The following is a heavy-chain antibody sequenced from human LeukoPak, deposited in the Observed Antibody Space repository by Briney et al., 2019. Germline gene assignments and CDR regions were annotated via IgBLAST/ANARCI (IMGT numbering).Heavy chain of an antibody. D-gene: IGHD6-13*01. V-gene: IGHV1-2*02. Sequence: GASVKVSCKASGYTFTDYYIHCVRQAPGQGLEWMGWISPNIGGTNYAQKFQGRVTMSRDTSISTVYMELSRLTSDDPAVYYCARDRDEYSSSWYNYDCFDPWGQETLVTVSS. CDR3: ARDRDEYSSSWYNYDCFDP. J-gene: IGHJ5*02. CDR1: GYTFTDYY. CDR2: ISPNIGGT.